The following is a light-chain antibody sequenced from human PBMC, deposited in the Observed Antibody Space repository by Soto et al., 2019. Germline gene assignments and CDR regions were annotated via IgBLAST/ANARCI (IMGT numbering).Light chain of an antibody. J-gene: IGKJ1*01. CDR2: DAS. CDR1: QSISSW. Sequence: DIQMTQSPSTLSASVGDRVTITCRASQSISSWLAWYQQKPWKAPKLLIYDASSLESGVPSRFSGSGSGTEFTLTISSLQPDDFATYYCQPYNSYSWTFGQGTKVEIK. V-gene: IGKV1-5*01. CDR3: QPYNSYSWT.